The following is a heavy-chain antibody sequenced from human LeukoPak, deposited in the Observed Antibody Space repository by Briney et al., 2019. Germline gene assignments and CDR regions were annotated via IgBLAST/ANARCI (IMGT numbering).Heavy chain of an antibody. J-gene: IGHJ4*02. Sequence: GGSLRLSCAASGFTFSSYWMHWVRQAPGKGLVWVSRINSDGSSTIYADSVKGRFTISRDNAKNTLYLQMDSLRAEDTAVYYCAREQWLENYGLYYWGQGTLVTVSS. CDR1: GFTFSSYW. CDR2: INSDGSST. V-gene: IGHV3-74*01. D-gene: IGHD6-19*01. CDR3: AREQWLENYGLYY.